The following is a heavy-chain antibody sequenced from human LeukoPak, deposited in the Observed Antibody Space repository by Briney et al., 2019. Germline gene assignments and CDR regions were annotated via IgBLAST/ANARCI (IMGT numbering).Heavy chain of an antibody. J-gene: IGHJ4*02. V-gene: IGHV1-2*02. D-gene: IGHD5-12*01. Sequence: VASVKVSCKASGYTFTGFYIHWVRQAPGQGLEWMGWINPNSGGTNYAQKFQGRVTMTRDTSISTAYKELSRLTSDDTAIYYCARDWFVDSGDDPFPFDYWGQGTLVSVSS. CDR2: INPNSGGT. CDR1: GYTFTGFY. CDR3: ARDWFVDSGDDPFPFDY.